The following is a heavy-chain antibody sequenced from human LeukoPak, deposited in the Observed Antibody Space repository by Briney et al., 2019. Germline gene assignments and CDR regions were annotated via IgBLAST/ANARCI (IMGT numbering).Heavy chain of an antibody. V-gene: IGHV3-74*01. CDR2: INRDGSST. CDR1: GIIFSNYW. D-gene: IGHD5-18*01. Sequence: GGSLRLSCAASGIIFSNYWMHWVRQAPGKGLVWVSRINRDGSSTSYADSVKGRFTISRDNAKNTLYLQMNSLRAEDTAVYYCARRGGYSYGSFDYWGQGTLVTVSS. CDR3: ARRGGYSYGSFDY. J-gene: IGHJ4*02.